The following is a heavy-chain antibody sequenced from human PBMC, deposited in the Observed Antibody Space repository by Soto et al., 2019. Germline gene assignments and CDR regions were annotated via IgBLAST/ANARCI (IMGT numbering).Heavy chain of an antibody. V-gene: IGHV5-51*01. Sequence: GESLKISCKGSGYSFSTYWIGWVRQMPGKGLEWMGVVYPGDSDTRYSPSFQGLVSISADKSISTAYLQWSSLKASDTAMDYCARPGAEQRGNSCGMDVWGQGTTVTVSS. D-gene: IGHD2-21*02. J-gene: IGHJ6*02. CDR1: GYSFSTYW. CDR2: VYPGDSDT. CDR3: ARPGAEQRGNSCGMDV.